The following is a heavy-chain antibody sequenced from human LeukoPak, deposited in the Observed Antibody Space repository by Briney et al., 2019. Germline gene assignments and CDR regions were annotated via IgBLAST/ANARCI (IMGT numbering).Heavy chain of an antibody. CDR3: ARDPYSGSYGADYYYYMDV. CDR2: ISSSGSTI. D-gene: IGHD1-26*01. CDR1: GFTFSSYE. V-gene: IGHV3-48*03. Sequence: GGSLRLSCAASGFTFSSYEMNWVRQAPGKGLEWVSYISSSGSTIYYADSVKGRFTISRDNAKNSLYLQMNSLRAEDTAVYYCARDPYSGSYGADYYYYMDVWGKGTTVTISS. J-gene: IGHJ6*03.